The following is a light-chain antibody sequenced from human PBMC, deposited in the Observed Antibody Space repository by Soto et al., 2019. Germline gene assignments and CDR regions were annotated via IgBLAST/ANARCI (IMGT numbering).Light chain of an antibody. CDR3: QSSDISLSASHVI. J-gene: IGLJ2*01. V-gene: IGLV1-40*01. Sequence: QSVLTQPPSVSGAPGQSVTISCTGSDSNIGAGNDVHWYQQLPGTAPKLLIYDNNSRPSGVPGRFSGSRSGTSASLAITGLLAEDEADYYCQSSDISLSASHVIFGGGTKLTVL. CDR2: DNN. CDR1: DSNIGAGND.